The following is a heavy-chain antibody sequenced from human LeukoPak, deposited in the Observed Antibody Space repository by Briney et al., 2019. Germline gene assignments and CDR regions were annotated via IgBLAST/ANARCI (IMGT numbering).Heavy chain of an antibody. Sequence: GGSLRLSCAASGFTFSSYSMNWVRQAPGKGLEWVSSISSSSSYIYYADSVKGRFTISRDNAKNSLYLQMDSLRAEDTAVYYCASGRSDAFDIWGQGTMVTVSS. D-gene: IGHD1-26*01. CDR3: ASGRSDAFDI. CDR2: ISSSSSYI. V-gene: IGHV3-21*01. CDR1: GFTFSSYS. J-gene: IGHJ3*02.